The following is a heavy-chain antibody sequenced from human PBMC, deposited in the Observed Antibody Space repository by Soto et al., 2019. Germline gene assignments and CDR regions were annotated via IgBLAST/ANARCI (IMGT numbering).Heavy chain of an antibody. D-gene: IGHD2-21*01. Sequence: ASVKVSCKASGGTFSSYTISWVRQAPGQGLEWMGRIIPILGIANYAQKFQGRVTITADKSTSTAYMELSSLRSEDTAVYYCARARFIGVYYYYYMDVWGKGTTVTVSS. CDR3: ARARFIGVYYYYYMDV. V-gene: IGHV1-69*02. J-gene: IGHJ6*03. CDR1: GGTFSSYT. CDR2: IIPILGIA.